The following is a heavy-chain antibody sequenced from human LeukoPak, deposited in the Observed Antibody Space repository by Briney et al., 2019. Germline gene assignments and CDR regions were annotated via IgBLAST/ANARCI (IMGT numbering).Heavy chain of an antibody. V-gene: IGHV1-2*02. D-gene: IGHD3-3*01. CDR3: ARPLYDFWSGYLYY. Sequence: ASVKVSCKASGYTFTGYYMHWVRQAPGQGLEWMGWINPNSGGTNYAQKFQGRVTMTRATSISTAYMELSRLRSDDTAVYYCARPLYDFWSGYLYYWGQGTLVTVSS. CDR2: INPNSGGT. J-gene: IGHJ4*02. CDR1: GYTFTGYY.